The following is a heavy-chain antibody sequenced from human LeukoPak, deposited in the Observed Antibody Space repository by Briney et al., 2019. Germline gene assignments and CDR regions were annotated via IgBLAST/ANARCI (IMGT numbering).Heavy chain of an antibody. J-gene: IGHJ3*02. D-gene: IGHD1-26*01. CDR1: GGTFSSYA. Sequence: SVEVSCKASGGTFSSYAISWVRQVPGQGLEWMGGIIPIFGTANYAQKFQGRVTITADKSTSTAYMELSSLRSEDTAVYYCAISRGSYYIPDAFDIWGQGTMVTVSS. V-gene: IGHV1-69*06. CDR3: AISRGSYYIPDAFDI. CDR2: IIPIFGTA.